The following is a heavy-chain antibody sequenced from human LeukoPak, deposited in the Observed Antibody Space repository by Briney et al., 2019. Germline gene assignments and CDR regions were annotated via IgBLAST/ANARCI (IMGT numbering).Heavy chain of an antibody. CDR1: EFTFSSYW. D-gene: IGHD4-23*01. CDR3: AREKAIYGGIDY. CDR2: INSDGSST. V-gene: IGHV3-74*01. Sequence: GGSLRLSCAASEFTFSSYWMHWVRQAPGKGLVWVSRINSDGSSTSYADSVKGRFTISRDNAKNTLYLQMNSLRAEDTAVYYCAREKAIYGGIDYWGQGTLVTVSS. J-gene: IGHJ4*02.